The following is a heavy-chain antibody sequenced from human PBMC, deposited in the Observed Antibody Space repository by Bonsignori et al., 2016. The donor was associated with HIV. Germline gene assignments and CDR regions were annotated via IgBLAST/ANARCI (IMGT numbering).Heavy chain of an antibody. CDR3: ARAGLYDSSGYKRPYYYYMDV. CDR2: INPNSGGT. D-gene: IGHD3-22*01. CDR1: GYTFTGYY. J-gene: IGHJ6*03. V-gene: IGHV1-2*02. Sequence: ASVKVSCKASGYTFTGYYMHWVRQAPGQGLEWMGWINPNSGGTNYAQKFQGRVTMTRDTSISTAYMELSRLRSDDTAVYYCARAGLYDSSGYKRPYYYYMDVWGKGTTVTVSS.